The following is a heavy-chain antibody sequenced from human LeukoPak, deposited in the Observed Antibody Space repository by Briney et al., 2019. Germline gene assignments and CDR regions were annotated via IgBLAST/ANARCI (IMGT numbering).Heavy chain of an antibody. J-gene: IGHJ4*02. CDR1: GFPFSSYW. Sequence: GGSLRLSCAASGFPFSSYWMHWVRQVPGKGLLWVSRINSDGSATIYADSVKGRFTISRDNSKNTLYLQMNSLRAEDTAVYYCAKELRGYSNYPPFDYWGQGTLVTVSS. CDR3: AKELRGYSNYPPFDY. V-gene: IGHV3-74*01. CDR2: INSDGSAT. D-gene: IGHD4-11*01.